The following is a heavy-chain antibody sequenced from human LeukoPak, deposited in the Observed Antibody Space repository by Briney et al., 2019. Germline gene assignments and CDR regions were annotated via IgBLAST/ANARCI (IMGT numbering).Heavy chain of an antibody. CDR1: GFTFNTYW. CDR2: INSDGSST. Sequence: GGSLRLSCSASGFTFNTYWMSWVRQAPGKGLVWVSRINSDGSSTSYADSVKGRFTISRDNAKNTLYLQMNSLRAEDTAVYYCARGVYYFDYWGQGTLVTVSS. CDR3: ARGVYYFDY. J-gene: IGHJ4*02. V-gene: IGHV3-74*01. D-gene: IGHD6-13*01.